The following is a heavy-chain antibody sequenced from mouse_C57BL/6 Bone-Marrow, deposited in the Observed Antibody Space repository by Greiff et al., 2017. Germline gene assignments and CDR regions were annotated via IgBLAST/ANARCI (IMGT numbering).Heavy chain of an antibody. D-gene: IGHD2-14*01. CDR1: GYTFTSYG. V-gene: IGHV1-81*01. CDR3: TTWIYYRTTGLAMDY. J-gene: IGHJ4*01. CDR2: IYPRSGNT. Sequence: QVHVQQSGAELARPGASVKLSCKASGYTFTSYGISWVKQRTGQGLEWIGEIYPRSGNTYYNEQFKGKATLTADKSSSTAYLQLSSRTSEDTAVYYCTTWIYYRTTGLAMDYWGQGTSVTVSS.